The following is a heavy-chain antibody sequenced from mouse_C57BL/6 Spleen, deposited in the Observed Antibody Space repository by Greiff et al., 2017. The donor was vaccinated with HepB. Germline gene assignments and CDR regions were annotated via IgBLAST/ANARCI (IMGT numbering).Heavy chain of an antibody. D-gene: IGHD4-1*01. CDR3: ARSANWDAQYYFDY. CDR1: GYTFTSYW. V-gene: IGHV1-61*01. J-gene: IGHJ2*01. CDR2: IYPSDSET. Sequence: QVQLQQPGAELVRPGSSVKLSCKASGYTFTSYWMDWVKQRPGQGLEWIGNIYPSDSETHYNQKFKDKATLTVDKSSSTAYMQLSSLTSEDSAVYYCARSANWDAQYYFDYWGQGTTLTVSS.